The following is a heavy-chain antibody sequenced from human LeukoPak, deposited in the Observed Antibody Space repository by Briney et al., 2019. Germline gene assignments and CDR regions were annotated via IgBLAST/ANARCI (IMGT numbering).Heavy chain of an antibody. Sequence: GSLRLSCAASGFTSSSYSMNWVRQAPGKGLEWVSSISSSSRYIYYADSVKGRFTISRDNAKNSLYLQMNSLRAEDTAVYYCARGAAAAIRGTLFDYWGQGTLVTVSS. J-gene: IGHJ4*02. CDR2: ISSSSRYI. CDR3: ARGAAAAIRGTLFDY. V-gene: IGHV3-21*01. CDR1: GFTSSSYS. D-gene: IGHD2-2*02.